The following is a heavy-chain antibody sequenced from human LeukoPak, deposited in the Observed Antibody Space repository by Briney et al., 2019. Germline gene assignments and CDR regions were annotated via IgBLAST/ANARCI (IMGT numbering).Heavy chain of an antibody. D-gene: IGHD4-23*01. Sequence: GGSLRLSCVASGFTFSSYGMQWVRQAPGKGLEWVALIWYDGGNENYVDSVKGRFTISKDRSKNTLSPQMNSLKVEDTAVYYCARVSSVNGNGDAFDIWGQGTMVTVSS. CDR3: ARVSSVNGNGDAFDI. V-gene: IGHV3-33*01. CDR2: IWYDGGNE. J-gene: IGHJ3*02. CDR1: GFTFSSYG.